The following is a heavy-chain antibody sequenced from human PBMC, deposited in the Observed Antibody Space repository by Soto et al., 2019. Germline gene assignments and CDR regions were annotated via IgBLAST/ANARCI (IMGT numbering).Heavy chain of an antibody. J-gene: IGHJ6*02. CDR1: GGTFTKNA. CDR3: AREYHYASSAYYYKTGYYFYGMDV. CDR2: IIPISGTV. V-gene: IGHV1-69*06. D-gene: IGHD3-22*01. Sequence: QVQLVQSGAEVKKPGSSVKVSCKASGGTFTKNAISWVRQAPGQGPEWMGGIIPISGTVNYAQKFQGRVTITADTHTSTAYMELSSLRSDDTDVYYCAREYHYASSAYYYKTGYYFYGMDVWGQGTPVTVSS.